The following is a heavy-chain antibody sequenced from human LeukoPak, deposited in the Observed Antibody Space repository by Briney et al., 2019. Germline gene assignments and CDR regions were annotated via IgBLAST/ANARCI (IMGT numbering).Heavy chain of an antibody. CDR1: GYTFTGYF. D-gene: IGHD6-19*01. Sequence: ASVKVSCKASGYTFTGYFMHWVRQAPGQGLEWMGWINPNSGDTTYAQTFQVRVTMTRDTSITTAYTELSRLRSDDTAVYYCARSVTSAWSHNDFWGQGTLVTVSS. J-gene: IGHJ4*02. V-gene: IGHV1-2*02. CDR2: INPNSGDT. CDR3: ARSVTSAWSHNDF.